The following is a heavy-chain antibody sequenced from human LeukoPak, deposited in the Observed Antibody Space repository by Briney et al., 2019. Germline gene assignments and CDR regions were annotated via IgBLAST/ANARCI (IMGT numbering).Heavy chain of an antibody. J-gene: IGHJ4*02. CDR2: IYSGGST. V-gene: IGHV3-53*01. D-gene: IGHD6-19*01. CDR1: GFTFSSYA. Sequence: GRSLRLSCAASGFTFSSYAMHWVRQAPGKGLEWVSVIYSGGSTYYADSVKGRFTISRDNSKNTLHLQMNSLRAEDTAVYYCARGLIAVAGTFDYWGQGTLVTVSS. CDR3: ARGLIAVAGTFDY.